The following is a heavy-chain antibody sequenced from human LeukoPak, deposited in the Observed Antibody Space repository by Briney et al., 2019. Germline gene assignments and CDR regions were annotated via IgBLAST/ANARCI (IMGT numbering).Heavy chain of an antibody. V-gene: IGHV4-34*01. D-gene: IGHD6-19*01. CDR1: GGSFSGCY. Sequence: PSETLSLTCAVYGGSFSGCYWSWIRQPPGKGLEWIGEINHSGSTNYNPSLKSRVTISVDTSKNQFSLKLSSVTAADTAVYYCAREVAVAGRRFDYWGQGTLVTVSS. CDR2: INHSGST. J-gene: IGHJ4*02. CDR3: AREVAVAGRRFDY.